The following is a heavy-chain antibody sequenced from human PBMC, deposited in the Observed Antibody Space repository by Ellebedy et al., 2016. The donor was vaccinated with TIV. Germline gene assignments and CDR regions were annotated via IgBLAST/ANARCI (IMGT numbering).Heavy chain of an antibody. Sequence: GESLKISCTASGFTFSSYAMHWVRQAPGKGLEWVAVISYDGSNKYYADSVKGRFTISRDNSKNTLYLQMNSLRAEDTAVYYCARGPNYYDSSGYFPLYYYGMDVWGQGTTVTVSS. CDR3: ARGPNYYDSSGYFPLYYYGMDV. D-gene: IGHD3-22*01. J-gene: IGHJ6*02. CDR1: GFTFSSYA. V-gene: IGHV3-30-3*01. CDR2: ISYDGSNK.